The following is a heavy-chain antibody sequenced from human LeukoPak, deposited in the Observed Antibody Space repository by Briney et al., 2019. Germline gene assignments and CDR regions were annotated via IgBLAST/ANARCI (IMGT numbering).Heavy chain of an antibody. J-gene: IGHJ4*02. CDR1: GFDFSSHG. CDR2: ISYNGGRK. D-gene: IGHD3-10*01. CDR3: AKGGRGSWAGNTGD. V-gene: IGHV3-23*01. Sequence: GGSLRLPCEASGFDFSSHGMSWVRQAPGKGLEWVSAISYNGGRKYYADSVKGRFSVSRDNSKNTLSLQMNSLRVEDTAVYYWAKGGRGSWAGNTGDWGQGTLVSVSS.